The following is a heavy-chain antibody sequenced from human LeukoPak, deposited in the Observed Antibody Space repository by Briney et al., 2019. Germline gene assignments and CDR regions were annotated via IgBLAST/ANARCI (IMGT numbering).Heavy chain of an antibody. CDR2: TQPNGSAQ. V-gene: IGHV3-7*01. D-gene: IGHD3-3*01. CDR1: GFSFSRYW. Sequence: PGGPLRLSCAVSGFSFSRYWMSWLRQATGKGLEWVARTQPNGSAQFYVDSVRGRFTISRNNAKNSLYLQMNSLRAADTAMYYCLRHHDHWGQGTLVTVSS. CDR3: LRHHDH. J-gene: IGHJ4*02.